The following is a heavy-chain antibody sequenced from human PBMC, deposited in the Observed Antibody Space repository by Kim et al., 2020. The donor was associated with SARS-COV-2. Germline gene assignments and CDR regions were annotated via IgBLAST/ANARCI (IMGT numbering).Heavy chain of an antibody. CDR2: IIPIFGTA. CDR1: GGTFSSYA. J-gene: IGHJ5*02. Sequence: SVKVSCKASGGTFSSYAISWVRQAPGQGLEWMGGIIPIFGTANYAQKFQGRVTITADESTSTAYMELSSLRSEDTAVYYCATYLIKHHSSGWYGNWFDPWGQGTLVTVSS. CDR3: ATYLIKHHSSGWYGNWFDP. D-gene: IGHD6-19*01. V-gene: IGHV1-69*13.